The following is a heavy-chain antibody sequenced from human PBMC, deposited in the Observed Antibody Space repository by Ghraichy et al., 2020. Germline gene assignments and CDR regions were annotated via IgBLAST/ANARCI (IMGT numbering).Heavy chain of an antibody. J-gene: IGHJ6*03. Sequence: SVKVSCKASGGTFSSYAISWVRQAPGQGLEWMGGIIPIFGTANYAQKFQGRVTITADESTSTAYMELSSLRSEDTAVYYCAGSSPTFDHYYYYYYMDVWGKGTTVTVSS. V-gene: IGHV1-69*13. CDR2: IIPIFGTA. D-gene: IGHD6-6*01. CDR3: AGSSPTFDHYYYYYYMDV. CDR1: GGTFSSYA.